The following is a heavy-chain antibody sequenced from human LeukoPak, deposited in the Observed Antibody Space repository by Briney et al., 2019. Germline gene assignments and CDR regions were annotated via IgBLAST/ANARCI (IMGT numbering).Heavy chain of an antibody. CDR2: IYYSGST. J-gene: IGHJ3*02. D-gene: IGHD1-26*01. CDR1: GGSIRSSYYY. Sequence: SETLSLTCTVSGGSIRSSYYYWGWIRQPPGKGLEWIGSIYYSGSTNYNPSLKSRVTISVDTSKNQFSLKLSSVTAADTAVYYCARDHTTNLAFDIWGQGTMVTVSS. CDR3: ARDHTTNLAFDI. V-gene: IGHV4-39*07.